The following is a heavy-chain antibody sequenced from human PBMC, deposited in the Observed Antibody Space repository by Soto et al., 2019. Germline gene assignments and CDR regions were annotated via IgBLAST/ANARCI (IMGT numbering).Heavy chain of an antibody. CDR3: ARYLRSQRDSSWNFGDFDI. Sequence: QSQTLSLTCAISGDSVSSNSAAWNWIRQSPSRGLEWLGRTYYRSKWYNDYAVSVKSRITINPDTSKNQFSLQLNSVTPEDTAVYYCARYLRSQRDSSWNFGDFDIWGQGTMVTVSS. D-gene: IGHD6-13*01. CDR1: GDSVSSNSAA. J-gene: IGHJ3*02. CDR2: TYYRSKWYN. V-gene: IGHV6-1*01.